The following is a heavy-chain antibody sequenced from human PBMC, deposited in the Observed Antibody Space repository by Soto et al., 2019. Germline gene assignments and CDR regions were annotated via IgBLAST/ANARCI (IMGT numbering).Heavy chain of an antibody. CDR2: IYYSGST. CDR3: ARHEADRLLWFGELAGRYYYYYMDV. V-gene: IGHV4-59*08. CDR1: GGSISSYY. Sequence: SETLSLTCTVSGGSISSYYWSWIRQPPGKGLEWIGYIYYSGSTNYNPSLKSRVTISVDTSKNQFSLKLSSVTAADTAVYYCARHEADRLLWFGELAGRYYYYYMDVWGKGTTVTVSS. D-gene: IGHD3-10*01. J-gene: IGHJ6*03.